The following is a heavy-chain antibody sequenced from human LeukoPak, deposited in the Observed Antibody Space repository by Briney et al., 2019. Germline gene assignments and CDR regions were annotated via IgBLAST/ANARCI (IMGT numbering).Heavy chain of an antibody. CDR1: GGSISSYY. D-gene: IGHD6-13*01. Sequence: ASETLSLTCTVSGGSISSYYWSWIRQPAGKGLEWIGRIYTSGSTNYNPSLKSRVTMSVDTSKKQISLKLSSVTAADTAVYYCATNPAAGGTELHFDYWGQGTLVTVSS. V-gene: IGHV4-4*07. J-gene: IGHJ4*02. CDR2: IYTSGST. CDR3: ATNPAAGGTELHFDY.